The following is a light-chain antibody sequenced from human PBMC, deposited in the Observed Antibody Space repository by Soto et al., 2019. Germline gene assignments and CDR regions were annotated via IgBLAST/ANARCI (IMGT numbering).Light chain of an antibody. V-gene: IGLV2-8*01. CDR3: TSFARCKDPCVV. Sequence: QSALTQPPSASGSPGQSVTISCTGTSTDIGGYNYVSWYQQQPGKAPTLLIYEVYKRPSGVPDRFSGSKSGNTASLTVSGLQGDDEPDYYCTSFARCKDPCVVFGGGTKVTVL. J-gene: IGLJ2*01. CDR1: STDIGGYNY. CDR2: EVY.